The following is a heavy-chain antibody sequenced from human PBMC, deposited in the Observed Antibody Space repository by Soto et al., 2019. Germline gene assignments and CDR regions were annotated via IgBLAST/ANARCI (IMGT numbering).Heavy chain of an antibody. CDR1: GGSFSGYY. V-gene: IGHV4-34*01. CDR3: ARVTVAPNPAAEYFQH. D-gene: IGHD6-19*01. CDR2: INHSGST. J-gene: IGHJ1*01. Sequence: PSETLSLTCAVYGGSFSGYYWSWIRQPPGKGLEWIGEINHSGSTNYNPSLKSRVNISVYTSKNQFSLKLSSVTAADTAVYYCARVTVAPNPAAEYFQHWGKGTLVTVSS.